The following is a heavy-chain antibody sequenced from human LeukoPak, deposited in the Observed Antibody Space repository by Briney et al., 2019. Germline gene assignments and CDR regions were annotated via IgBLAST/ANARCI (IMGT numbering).Heavy chain of an antibody. D-gene: IGHD1-14*01. CDR1: GFTFSSYG. Sequence: GGTLRLSCAASGFTFSSYGMSWVRQAPGKGLEWVSAISGSGGSTYYADSVKGRFTISRDNSKNTLYLQMNSLRAEDTAVYYCARYNYYYYMDVWGKGTTVTISS. CDR2: ISGSGGST. J-gene: IGHJ6*03. V-gene: IGHV3-23*01. CDR3: ARYNYYYYMDV.